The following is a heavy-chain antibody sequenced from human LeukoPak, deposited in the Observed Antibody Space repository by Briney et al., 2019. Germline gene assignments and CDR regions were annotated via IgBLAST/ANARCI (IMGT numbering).Heavy chain of an antibody. J-gene: IGHJ3*01. CDR1: GFALGHYW. V-gene: IGHV3-7*01. Sequence: GGSLRLSCAASGFALGHYWMSFVRQAPGKGLEWVANTKQNGHVQNYVDSVKGRFTISRDNAKNSVFLEMDSLKGEDTAVYYCARVGCSDTDYYPRIYAFDLWGQGTMVIVSS. D-gene: IGHD1-26*01. CDR2: TKQNGHVQ. CDR3: ARVGCSDTDYYPRIYAFDL.